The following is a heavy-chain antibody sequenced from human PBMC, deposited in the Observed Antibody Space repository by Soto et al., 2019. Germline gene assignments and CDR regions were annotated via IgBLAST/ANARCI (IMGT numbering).Heavy chain of an antibody. CDR2: INGDGSTT. V-gene: IGHV3-74*01. CDR1: GFTFRSYW. Sequence: EVQLVESGGGLVQPGGSLRLSCVASGFTFRSYWMHWVRQAPGKGLVWVSHINGDGSTTSYADSVKGRFTISRDNAKNTVYLQMNSLRDEDTAVYYCAREGGYSYSYIGYWGQGTLVTVSS. D-gene: IGHD5-18*01. CDR3: AREGGYSYSYIGY. J-gene: IGHJ4*02.